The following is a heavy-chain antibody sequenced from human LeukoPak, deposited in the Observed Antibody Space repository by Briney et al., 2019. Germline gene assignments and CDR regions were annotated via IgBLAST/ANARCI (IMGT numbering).Heavy chain of an antibody. CDR2: IYYSGST. D-gene: IGHD3-22*01. V-gene: IGHV4-39*07. CDR3: ARRPVYYDSPLNY. J-gene: IGHJ4*02. Sequence: SETLSLTCTVSGGSISSSSYYWGWIRQPPGKGLEWIGSIYYSGSTYYNPSLKSRVTISVDASKNQFSLKLSSVTAADTAVYYCARRPVYYDSPLNYWGQGTLVTVSS. CDR1: GGSISSSSYY.